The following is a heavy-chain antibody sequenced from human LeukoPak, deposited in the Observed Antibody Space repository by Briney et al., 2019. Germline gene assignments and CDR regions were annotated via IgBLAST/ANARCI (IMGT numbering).Heavy chain of an antibody. Sequence: GGSLRLSCEASGFMFSHFGIHWVRQAPGKGLEWVAVISYDGSKKYYADSVEGRFTISRDNSKKTVHLQMNSLIAEDTAVYYCVKEGRDTTFGVLVPFDYWGQGALVIVSS. CDR2: ISYDGSKK. CDR1: GFMFSHFG. V-gene: IGHV3-30*18. D-gene: IGHD3-3*01. CDR3: VKEGRDTTFGVLVPFDY. J-gene: IGHJ4*02.